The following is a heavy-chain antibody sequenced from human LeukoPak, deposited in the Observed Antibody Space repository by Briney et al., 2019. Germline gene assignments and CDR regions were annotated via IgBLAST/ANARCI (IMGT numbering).Heavy chain of an antibody. J-gene: IGHJ4*02. CDR3: ARDPESQWFGELPDY. V-gene: IGHV3-30*04. CDR1: GFTFSSYA. CDR2: ISYDGSNK. D-gene: IGHD3-10*01. Sequence: PGRSLRLSCAASGFTFSSYAMHWVRQAPGKGLEWVAVISYDGSNKYYADSVKGRFTISRDNSKNTLYLQMNSLRAEDTAVYYCARDPESQWFGELPDYWGQGTLVTVSS.